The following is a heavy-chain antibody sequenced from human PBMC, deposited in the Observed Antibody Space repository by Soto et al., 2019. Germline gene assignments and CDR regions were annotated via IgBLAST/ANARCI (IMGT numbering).Heavy chain of an antibody. Sequence: PSETLSLTCTVSGGSIRSYYWSWIRQVPGKGLEWIGYVYSSGFTNYNPSLKSRVTISVDTSKNQFSLKLSSVTAADTAVYYCASSNIAAAGFYCYGMDVWGRGTTVTVSS. V-gene: IGHV4-59*01. CDR1: GGSIRSYY. CDR3: ASSNIAAAGFYCYGMDV. J-gene: IGHJ6*02. CDR2: VYSSGFT. D-gene: IGHD6-13*01.